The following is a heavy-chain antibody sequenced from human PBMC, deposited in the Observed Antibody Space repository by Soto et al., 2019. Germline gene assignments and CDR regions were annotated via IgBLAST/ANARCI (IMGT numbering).Heavy chain of an antibody. Sequence: PSETLSLTCTVSGGSISSGGYYWSWIRQHPGKGLEWIGYIYYSGSTYYNPSLKSRVTISVDTSKNQFSLKLSSVTAADTAVYYCARNQPALISTSCYRGYYYYGMDVWGQGTTVTVSS. V-gene: IGHV4-31*03. CDR2: IYYSGST. J-gene: IGHJ6*02. CDR1: GGSISSGGYY. D-gene: IGHD2-2*01. CDR3: ARNQPALISTSCYRGYYYYGMDV.